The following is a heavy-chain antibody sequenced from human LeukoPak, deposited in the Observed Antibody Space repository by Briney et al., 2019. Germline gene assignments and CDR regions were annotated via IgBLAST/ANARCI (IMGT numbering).Heavy chain of an antibody. J-gene: IGHJ4*02. CDR2: INPSGGST. CDR3: ARVLGGAAAGTELNLSY. Sequence: ASVKVSCKASGGTFSSYAISWVRQAPGQGLEWMGIINPSGGSTSYAQKFQGRVTMTRDTSTSTVYMELSSLRSEDTAVYYCARVLGGAAAGTELNLSYWGQGTLVTVSS. CDR1: GGTFSSYA. V-gene: IGHV1-46*01. D-gene: IGHD6-13*01.